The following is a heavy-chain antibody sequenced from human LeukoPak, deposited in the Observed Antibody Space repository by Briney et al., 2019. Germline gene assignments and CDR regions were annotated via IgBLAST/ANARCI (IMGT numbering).Heavy chain of an antibody. CDR2: ITWAGGSA. J-gene: IGHJ4*02. V-gene: IGHV3-43*01. CDR3: ATERQKYFDY. CDR1: GFTFDDYT. Sequence: GGSLRLSCAASGFTFDDYTMHWVRQAPGKGLEWVSLITWAGGSAFYADSVRGRFTISRDNSRRSLYLQMNSLRPEDTALYYCATERQKYFDYWGQGTLVTVSS.